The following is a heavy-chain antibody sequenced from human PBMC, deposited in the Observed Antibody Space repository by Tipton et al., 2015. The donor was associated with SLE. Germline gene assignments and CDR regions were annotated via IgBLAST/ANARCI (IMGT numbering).Heavy chain of an antibody. CDR3: ARGLSQDN. CDR2: INYSGST. Sequence: TLSLTRSVSGDSISRYYWSWIRQSPGKGLEWIGYINYSGSTNYNPSLKSRVTISVDTSKNQFSLMLTSVTAADTAVYYCARGLSQDNWGQGTLVTVSS. V-gene: IGHV4-59*01. CDR1: GDSISRYY. J-gene: IGHJ4*02.